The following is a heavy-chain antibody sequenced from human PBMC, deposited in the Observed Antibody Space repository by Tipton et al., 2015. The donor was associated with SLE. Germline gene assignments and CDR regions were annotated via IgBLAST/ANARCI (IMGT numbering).Heavy chain of an antibody. Sequence: TLSLTCTVSGGSISGYYWSWVRQPAGKGLEWIGRIYTSASTIYNPSLKSRVTLSSDTSKNQFSLRVRSVTAADTAVYYCAKESPWEESWGQGTLVSVSS. V-gene: IGHV4-4*07. J-gene: IGHJ4*02. CDR1: GGSISGYY. D-gene: IGHD1-26*01. CDR3: AKESPWEES. CDR2: IYTSAST.